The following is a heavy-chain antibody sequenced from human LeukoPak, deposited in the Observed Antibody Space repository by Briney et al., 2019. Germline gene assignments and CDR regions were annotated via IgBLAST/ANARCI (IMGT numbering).Heavy chain of an antibody. V-gene: IGHV3-23*01. Sequence: PGGSLRLSCAASGFNFSNYAMTWVRQAPGKGLEWVSSISGSGGSTYYADSVKGRFTISRDNSKNTLYLQMNSLRAEDTAVYYCAKSPPSLSDYVWGSYRYPELDYWGQGTLVTVSS. D-gene: IGHD3-16*02. CDR3: AKSPPSLSDYVWGSYRYPELDY. CDR1: GFNFSNYA. CDR2: ISGSGGST. J-gene: IGHJ4*02.